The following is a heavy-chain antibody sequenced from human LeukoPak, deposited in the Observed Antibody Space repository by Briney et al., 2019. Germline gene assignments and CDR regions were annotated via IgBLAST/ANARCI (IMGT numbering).Heavy chain of an antibody. Sequence: KTGGSLRLSCAASGFTFRSYSMNWVRQAPGKGLEWVSSISSSSSYIYYADSVKGRFTISRDNAKNSLYLQMNSLRAEDTAVYYCARDRGAMVSRWGQGTLVTVSS. CDR2: ISSSSSYI. V-gene: IGHV3-21*01. D-gene: IGHD5-18*01. CDR3: ARDRGAMVSR. J-gene: IGHJ4*02. CDR1: GFTFRSYS.